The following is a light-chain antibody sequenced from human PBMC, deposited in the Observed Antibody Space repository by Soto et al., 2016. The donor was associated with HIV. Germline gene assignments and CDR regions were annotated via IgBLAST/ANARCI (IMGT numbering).Light chain of an antibody. V-gene: IGLV3-21*02. CDR1: NIGSET. J-gene: IGLJ2*01. CDR3: QVEESSNDLYVA. CDR2: DDS. Sequence: SYVLTQPPSVSVAPGQTATITCGGNNIGSETVHWYQQKPGQAPVLVVYDDSDRPSGIPERFSGSNSGDTATLTITRVEAGDEADYYCQVEESSNDLYVAFGGGTRLTVL.